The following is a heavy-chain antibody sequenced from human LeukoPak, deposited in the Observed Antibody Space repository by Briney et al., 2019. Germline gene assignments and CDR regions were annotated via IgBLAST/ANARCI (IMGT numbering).Heavy chain of an antibody. CDR1: GFTFKISA. CDR2: ISGSGDST. Sequence: GGSLRLSCVASGFTFKISAMAWVRQAPGKGLEWVSIISGSGDSTDYSNSVKGRFTISRDNSKNTLYLQMNSLRAEDTAVYYCAKDRAGRSGWYGDFDYWGQGTLVTVSS. CDR3: AKDRAGRSGWYGDFDY. J-gene: IGHJ4*02. V-gene: IGHV3-23*01. D-gene: IGHD6-13*01.